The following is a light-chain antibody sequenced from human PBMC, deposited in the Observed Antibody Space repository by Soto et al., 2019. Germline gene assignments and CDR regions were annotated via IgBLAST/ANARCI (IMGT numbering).Light chain of an antibody. CDR2: LNSDGSH. Sequence: QPVLTQSPSASASLGASVKLTCTLSSGHSSYAIAWHQQQPEKGPRYLMKLNSDGSHSKGDGIPDRFSGSSSGAERYLTISRLQSEDEADYYCQTWGTGTVYVFGTGTKLTVL. V-gene: IGLV4-69*01. J-gene: IGLJ1*01. CDR3: QTWGTGTVYV. CDR1: SGHSSYA.